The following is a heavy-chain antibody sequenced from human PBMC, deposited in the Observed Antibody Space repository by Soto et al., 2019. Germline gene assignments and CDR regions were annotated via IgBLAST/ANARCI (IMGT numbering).Heavy chain of an antibody. CDR2: FDPEDGET. V-gene: IGHV1-24*01. Sequence: ASVKVSCKVSGYTLTELSMHWVRQAPGKGLEWMGGFDPEDGETIYAQKFQGRVTMTEDTSTDTAYMELSSLRSEDTAVYYCATADYYDSSGPPRTHFDYWGQGTLVTVSS. D-gene: IGHD3-22*01. J-gene: IGHJ4*02. CDR1: GYTLTELS. CDR3: ATADYYDSSGPPRTHFDY.